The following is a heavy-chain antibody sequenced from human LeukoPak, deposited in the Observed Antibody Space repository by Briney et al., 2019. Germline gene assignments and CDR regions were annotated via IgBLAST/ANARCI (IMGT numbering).Heavy chain of an antibody. J-gene: IGHJ4*02. Sequence: ASVKVSCNASGYTFTSYGISWVRQAPGLGLEWMGWISAYNGNTNYAQKLQGRVTMTTYTSTRTAYMELRSLRSGDTAVYYCARDSQYCSSTSCYGTDDYWGQGTLVTVSS. CDR3: ARDSQYCSSTSCYGTDDY. D-gene: IGHD2-2*01. CDR2: ISAYNGNT. CDR1: GYTFTSYG. V-gene: IGHV1-18*04.